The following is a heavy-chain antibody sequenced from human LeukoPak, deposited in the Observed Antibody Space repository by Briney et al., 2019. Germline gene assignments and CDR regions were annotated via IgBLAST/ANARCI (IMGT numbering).Heavy chain of an antibody. Sequence: SETLSLTCTVSGGSISSYYWSWIRQPAGKGLEWIGRIYTSGSTNYNPSLKSRVTMSVDTSKNQFSLKLSSVTAADTAVYYCARAARWPPHYYYMDVWGKGTTVTVSS. CDR2: IYTSGST. CDR3: ARAARWPPHYYYMDV. V-gene: IGHV4-4*07. CDR1: GGSISSYY. J-gene: IGHJ6*03. D-gene: IGHD4-23*01.